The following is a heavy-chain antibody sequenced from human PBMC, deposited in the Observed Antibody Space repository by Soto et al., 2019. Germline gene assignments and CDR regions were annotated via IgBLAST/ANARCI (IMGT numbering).Heavy chain of an antibody. CDR2: IYYSGST. CDR1: GGSISSGDYY. V-gene: IGHV4-30-4*01. Sequence: SETLSLTCTVSGGSISSGDYYWSCIRQPPGKGLEWIGYIYYSGSTYYNPSLKSRVTISVDTSKNQFSLKLSSVTAADTAVYYCARAGGYGTEDYWGQGTQVTVSS. CDR3: ARAGGYGTEDY. J-gene: IGHJ4*02. D-gene: IGHD4-17*01.